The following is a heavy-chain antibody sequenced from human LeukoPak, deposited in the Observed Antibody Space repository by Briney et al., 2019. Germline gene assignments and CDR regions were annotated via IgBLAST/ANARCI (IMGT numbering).Heavy chain of an antibody. CDR1: GGSITSYY. CDR3: ARGANNWFDP. CDR2: IYYSGST. Sequence: SETLSLTCTVSGGSITSYYWSWIRQPPGKGLEWVGYIYYSGSTNYNPSLKSRVTISVDTSKNQFSLNLSSVTAADTAVYYCARGANNWFDPWGQGKLVTVSS. V-gene: IGHV4-59*08. J-gene: IGHJ5*02.